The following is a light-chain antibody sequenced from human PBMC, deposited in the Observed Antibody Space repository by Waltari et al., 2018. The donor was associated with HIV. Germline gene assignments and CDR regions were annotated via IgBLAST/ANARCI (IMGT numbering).Light chain of an antibody. CDR1: QGVSTY. CDR3: QQRGNWPPS. J-gene: IGKJ4*01. V-gene: IGKV3-11*01. CDR2: DAS. Sequence: IVLTQSPATLSLSPGDRATLSCRASQGVSTYLAWYQQRPGLAPRLLMYDASNRATGTPARFSGNGSWTDFTLTISSLEPADCAVYYCQQRGNWPPSFGGGTKVEIK.